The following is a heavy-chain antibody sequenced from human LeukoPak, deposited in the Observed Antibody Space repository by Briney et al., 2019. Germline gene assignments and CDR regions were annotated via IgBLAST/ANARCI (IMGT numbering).Heavy chain of an antibody. D-gene: IGHD3-3*01. CDR3: ARYSYDFWSGPKRAEYFQH. Sequence: GASVKVSCKASGYTFPSYGISWVRQAPGQGLEWMGWISAYNGNTNYAQKLQGRVTMTTDTSTSTAYMELRSLRSDDTAVYYCARYSYDFWSGPKRAEYFQHWGQGTLVTVSS. CDR2: ISAYNGNT. V-gene: IGHV1-18*01. J-gene: IGHJ1*01. CDR1: GYTFPSYG.